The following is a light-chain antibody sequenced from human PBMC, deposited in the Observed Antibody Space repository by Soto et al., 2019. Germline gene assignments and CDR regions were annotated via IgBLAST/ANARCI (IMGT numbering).Light chain of an antibody. CDR2: AAS. CDR1: QGIRND. J-gene: IGKJ1*01. Sequence: AIQMTQSPSSLSASVGDRVTITCRASQGIRNDLGWYQQRPGQPPKVLIYAASSLQSGVPSRFSGSGSGTDFTLSISSLQPEDFATYYCLQDYNYPWTFGQGTKVEIK. CDR3: LQDYNYPWT. V-gene: IGKV1-6*01.